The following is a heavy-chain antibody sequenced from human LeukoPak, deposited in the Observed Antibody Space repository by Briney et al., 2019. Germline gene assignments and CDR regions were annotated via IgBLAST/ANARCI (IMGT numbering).Heavy chain of an antibody. J-gene: IGHJ5*02. CDR3: ARPIAAAGTCWFDP. CDR2: IYYSGST. Sequence: SETLSLTCTVSGGSISSSSYYWGWIRQPPGKGLEWIGSIYYSGSTYYNPSLKSRVTISVDTSKNQFSLKLSSVTAADTAVYYCARPIAAAGTCWFDPWGQGTLATVSS. CDR1: GGSISSSSYY. D-gene: IGHD6-13*01. V-gene: IGHV4-39*01.